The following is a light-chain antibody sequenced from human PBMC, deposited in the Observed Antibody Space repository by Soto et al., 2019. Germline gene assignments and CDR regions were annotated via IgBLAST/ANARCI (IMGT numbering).Light chain of an antibody. CDR1: STDVGAHDF. V-gene: IGLV2-14*03. CDR2: GVS. CDR3: RSYTIYTTYV. J-gene: IGLJ1*01. Sequence: QSALTQPASVSGSPGQSITISCTGTSTDVGAHDFVSWYQHHPGKAPKLMIYGVSDRPSGVSDRFSGSKSANTASLTISGLQPEDEADYYCRSYTIYTTYVFGTGTKVTVL.